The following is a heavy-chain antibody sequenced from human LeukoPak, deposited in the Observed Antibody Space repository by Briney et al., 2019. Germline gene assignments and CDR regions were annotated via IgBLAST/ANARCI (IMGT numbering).Heavy chain of an antibody. D-gene: IGHD6-13*01. CDR3: ARDLGFSSSWYRGTDY. CDR2: ISYDGSNK. V-gene: IGHV3-30-3*01. CDR1: GFTFSSYA. Sequence: PGGSLRLSCAASGFTFSSYAMHWVRQAPGKGLEWVAVISYDGSNKYYADSVKGRFTISRDNSKNTLYLQMNSLRAEDTAVYYCARDLGFSSSWYRGTDYWGQGTLVTVSS. J-gene: IGHJ4*02.